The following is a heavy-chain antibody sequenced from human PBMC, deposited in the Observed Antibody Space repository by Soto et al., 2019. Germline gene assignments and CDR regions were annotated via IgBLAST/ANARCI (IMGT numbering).Heavy chain of an antibody. CDR2: ISGSGAST. CDR3: ARHRRYCSSTSCRLFDY. V-gene: IGHV3-23*01. D-gene: IGHD2-2*01. J-gene: IGHJ4*02. Sequence: GGSLRLSCAASGFTFSSYAMSWVRQAPGEGLEWVSAISGSGASTSYADSVKGRFTISRDNSKNTLYLHVNSLRAEDTAVYYCARHRRYCSSTSCRLFDYWGQGTLVTVSS. CDR1: GFTFSSYA.